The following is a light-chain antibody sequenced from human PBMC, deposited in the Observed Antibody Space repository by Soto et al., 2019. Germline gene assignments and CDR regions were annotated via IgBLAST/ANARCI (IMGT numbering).Light chain of an antibody. J-gene: IGKJ4*01. Sequence: EVVLTQSPGTLSLSPGERATLSCRASQSVSRSYLAWYRQNPGQAPRLLIYGASRRATGTPDRFSGSGSGTDFTLNISRLEPEDFVVYYCQQYGDSVLTFCGGTKVEMK. CDR1: QSVSRSY. CDR2: GAS. CDR3: QQYGDSVLT. V-gene: IGKV3-20*01.